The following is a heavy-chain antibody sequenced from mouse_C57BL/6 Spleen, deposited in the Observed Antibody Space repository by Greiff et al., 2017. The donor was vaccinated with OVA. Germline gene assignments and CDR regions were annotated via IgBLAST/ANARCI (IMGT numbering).Heavy chain of an antibody. CDR2: IYIGNGYT. V-gene: IGHV1-58*01. D-gene: IGHD2-4*01. Sequence: EVQLVESGAELVRPGSSVKMSCKTSGYTFTSYGINWVKQRPGPGLEWIGYIYIGNGYTEYNAKFKGKATLTSAPSSSTAYMQLSSLTAEDSAIYFGARGGDYDGFDYGGQGTTLTVAS. CDR3: ARGGDYDGFDY. J-gene: IGHJ2*01. CDR1: GYTFTSYG.